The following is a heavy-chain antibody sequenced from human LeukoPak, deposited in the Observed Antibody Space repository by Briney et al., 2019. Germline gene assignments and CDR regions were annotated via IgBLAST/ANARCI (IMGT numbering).Heavy chain of an antibody. Sequence: SVKVSCKASGGTFSSYAISWVRQAPGQGLEWMGGIIPIFGTANYAQKFQGRVTITADKSTSTAYMELSSLRSEDTAVYYCAGGSGSPMLYYYYYYVDVWGKGTTVTVSS. CDR2: IIPIFGTA. CDR3: AGGSGSPMLYYYYYYVDV. J-gene: IGHJ6*03. CDR1: GGTFSSYA. D-gene: IGHD3-10*01. V-gene: IGHV1-69*06.